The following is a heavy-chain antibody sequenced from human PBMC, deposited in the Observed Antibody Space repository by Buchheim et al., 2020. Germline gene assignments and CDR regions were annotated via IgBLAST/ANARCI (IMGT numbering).Heavy chain of an antibody. J-gene: IGHJ4*01. D-gene: IGHD4-17*01. V-gene: IGHV4-31*03. CDR2: VHYSGST. Sequence: QVQLQESGPGLVKPSQTLSLTCTVSGDSVSGGAYYWTWIRQHPGQGLEWIGYVHYSGSTYYNPSLKSRVALSIDTSKYQFSLRLNSMTAADTAVYFCARLLIDYGDYYFDSWGHGTL. CDR3: ARLLIDYGDYYFDS. CDR1: GDSVSGGAYY.